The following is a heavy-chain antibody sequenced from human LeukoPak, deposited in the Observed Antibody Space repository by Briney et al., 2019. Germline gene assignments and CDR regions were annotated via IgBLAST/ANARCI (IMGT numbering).Heavy chain of an antibody. Sequence: GESLKISCKGSGYSFTSYWNGWVRQMPGKGLEWMGVIYPGDSDTRYSPSFQGQVTISADKSISTAYLQWSSLKASDTAMYYCARLPYSGSYLAPFDCWGQGTLVTVSS. CDR3: ARLPYSGSYLAPFDC. D-gene: IGHD1-26*01. J-gene: IGHJ4*02. V-gene: IGHV5-51*01. CDR1: GYSFTSYW. CDR2: IYPGDSDT.